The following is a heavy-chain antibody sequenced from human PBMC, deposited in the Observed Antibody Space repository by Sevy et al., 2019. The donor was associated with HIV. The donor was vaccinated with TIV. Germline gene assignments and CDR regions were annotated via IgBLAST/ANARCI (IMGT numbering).Heavy chain of an antibody. CDR1: GFPFSTYE. Sequence: GGSLRLSCTASGFPFSTYEMSWVRQAPGKGLEWISYISNSGTTKYYSDSVKGRFTISRDNAKKSLYLQMNSLRAEDTALHYCARDLPPSATTVAHFDYWGRGTLVTVSS. J-gene: IGHJ4*02. CDR3: ARDLPPSATTVAHFDY. D-gene: IGHD4-17*01. CDR2: ISNSGTTK. V-gene: IGHV3-48*03.